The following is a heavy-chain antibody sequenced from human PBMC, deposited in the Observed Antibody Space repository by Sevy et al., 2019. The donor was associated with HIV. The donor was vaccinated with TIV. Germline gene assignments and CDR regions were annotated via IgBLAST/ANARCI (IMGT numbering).Heavy chain of an antibody. V-gene: IGHV1-2*02. CDR3: ACIAVAGLAWFDP. J-gene: IGHJ5*02. CDR2: INPNSGGT. CDR1: GYTFTGYY. Sequence: ASVKVSCKASGYTFTGYYMHWVRQAPGQGLEWMGWINPNSGGTNYAQKFQGRVTMTRDTSISTAYMELSRLRSDDTAVYYCACIAVAGLAWFDPWGQGTLVTVSS. D-gene: IGHD6-19*01.